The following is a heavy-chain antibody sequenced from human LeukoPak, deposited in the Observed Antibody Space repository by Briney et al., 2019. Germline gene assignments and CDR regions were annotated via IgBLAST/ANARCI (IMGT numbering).Heavy chain of an antibody. CDR2: IKQDGSEK. CDR1: GFTFSTYW. Sequence: GGSLRLSCAASGFTFSTYWMSWVRQAPGKGLEWVAVIKQDGSEKYYVDSVKGRFTISGDNAKNSLYLQMNSLTAEDTAVYYCARDRGYGMDVWGQGTTVTVSS. CDR3: ARDRGYGMDV. J-gene: IGHJ6*02. V-gene: IGHV3-7*01.